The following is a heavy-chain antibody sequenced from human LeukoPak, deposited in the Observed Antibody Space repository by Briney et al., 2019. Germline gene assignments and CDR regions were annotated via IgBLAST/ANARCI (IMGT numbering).Heavy chain of an antibody. Sequence: GGSLRLSYTASGFTFSSYAMSWVRQVPGKGLEWVSAISGSGGSTYYADSVKGRFTISRDNSKNTLYLQMNSLRAEDTAIYYCAKESGFYSSSPPDYWGQGTLVTVSS. CDR2: ISGSGGST. D-gene: IGHD6-13*01. CDR3: AKESGFYSSSPPDY. V-gene: IGHV3-23*01. J-gene: IGHJ4*02. CDR1: GFTFSSYA.